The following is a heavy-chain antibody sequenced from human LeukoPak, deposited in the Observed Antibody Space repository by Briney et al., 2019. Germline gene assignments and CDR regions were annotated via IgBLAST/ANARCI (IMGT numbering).Heavy chain of an antibody. V-gene: IGHV3-43D*03. CDR1: GFTFDDYA. CDR2: ISWDGGST. Sequence: GGSLRLSCAASGFTFDDYAMHWVRQAPGKGLEWVSLISWDGGSTYYADSVKGRFTISRDNSKNSLYLQMNRLRAEDTALYYCARDIKRAYYYMDVWGKGTTVTVSS. J-gene: IGHJ6*03. CDR3: ARDIKRAYYYMDV.